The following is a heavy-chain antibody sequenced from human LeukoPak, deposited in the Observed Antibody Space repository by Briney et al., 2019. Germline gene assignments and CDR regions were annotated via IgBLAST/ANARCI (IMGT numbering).Heavy chain of an antibody. CDR1: GFTFGSYA. V-gene: IGHV3-30-3*01. CDR2: ISYDGSNK. Sequence: GGSLRLSCAASGFTFGSYAMHWVRQAPGKGLEWVAVISYDGSNKYYADSVKGRFTISRDNSKNTLYLQMNSLRAEDTAVYYCARVRDGSGSFDYWGQGTLVTVSS. D-gene: IGHD3-10*01. CDR3: ARVRDGSGSFDY. J-gene: IGHJ4*02.